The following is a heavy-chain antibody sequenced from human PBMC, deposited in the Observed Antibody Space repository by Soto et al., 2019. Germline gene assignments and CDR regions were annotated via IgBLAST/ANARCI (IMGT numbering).Heavy chain of an antibody. J-gene: IGHJ5*02. D-gene: IGHD6-13*01. CDR2: IDWDDDK. Sequence: GSGPTLVNPTQTLTLTCTFSGFSLSTSGMRVSWIRQPPGKALEWLARIDWDDDKLYSTSLKTRLTISKDTSKNQVVLTMTNVDPVDTATYYCARSIVAAGNRWFDPWGQGTLVTVSS. V-gene: IGHV2-70*04. CDR3: ARSIVAAGNRWFDP. CDR1: GFSLSTSGMR.